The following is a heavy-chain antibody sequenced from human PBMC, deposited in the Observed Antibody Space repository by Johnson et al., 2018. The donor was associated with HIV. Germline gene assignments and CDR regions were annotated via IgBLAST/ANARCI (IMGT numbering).Heavy chain of an antibody. Sequence: EVQLVESGGGLVQPGGSLRLSCAASGFTFSSYDMHWVRQATGKGLEWVSAIGTAGDTYYPGSVKGRFTISRDNAKNSLYLQMDSLKTEDTAVYYCSSRPHGSGRPLDIWGQGTLVTVSS. D-gene: IGHD2-2*01. CDR3: SSRPHGSGRPLDI. CDR2: IGTAGDT. J-gene: IGHJ3*02. CDR1: GFTFSSYD. V-gene: IGHV3-13*01.